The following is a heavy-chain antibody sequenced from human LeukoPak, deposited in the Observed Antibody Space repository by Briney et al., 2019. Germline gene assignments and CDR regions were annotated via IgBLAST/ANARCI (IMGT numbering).Heavy chain of an antibody. Sequence: SETLSLTCTVSGGPISSYYWSWIRQPPGKGLEWIGYIYYSGSTNYNPSLKSRVTISVDTSKNQFSLKLSSVTAADTAVYYCARGGIVATIPDFDYWGQGTLVTVSS. J-gene: IGHJ4*02. CDR1: GGPISSYY. CDR2: IYYSGST. CDR3: ARGGIVATIPDFDY. V-gene: IGHV4-59*01. D-gene: IGHD5-12*01.